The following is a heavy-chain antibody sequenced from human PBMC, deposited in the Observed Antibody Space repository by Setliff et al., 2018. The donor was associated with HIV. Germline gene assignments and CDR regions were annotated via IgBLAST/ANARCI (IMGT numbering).Heavy chain of an antibody. Sequence: SETLSLTCTVSGDSIGTYYWSWIRQPPGKGLEWIGHIYNSESTKYNPSLKSRVTISVDTSTNQFSLKLSSVTAADTAVYYCARSVDTTLVPAYYFDYWGQGTLVTVSS. D-gene: IGHD5-18*01. J-gene: IGHJ4*02. CDR3: ARSVDTTLVPAYYFDY. V-gene: IGHV4-59*01. CDR1: GDSIGTYY. CDR2: IYNSEST.